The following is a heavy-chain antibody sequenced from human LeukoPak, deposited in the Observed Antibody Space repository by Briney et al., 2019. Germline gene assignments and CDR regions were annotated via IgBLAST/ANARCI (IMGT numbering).Heavy chain of an antibody. D-gene: IGHD2/OR15-2a*01. Sequence: GGSLRLSCAASGFTFSSYSMNWVRQAPGKGLEWISYISISSSAIYYADSVKGRSTISRDNAKNSLYLQMNSLRDEDTAVYYCVRDHYYSFDYWGQGTLVTVSS. V-gene: IGHV3-48*02. CDR2: ISISSSAI. CDR1: GFTFSSYS. J-gene: IGHJ4*02. CDR3: VRDHYYSFDY.